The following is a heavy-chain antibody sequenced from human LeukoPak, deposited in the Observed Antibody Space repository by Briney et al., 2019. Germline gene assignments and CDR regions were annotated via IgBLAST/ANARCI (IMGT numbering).Heavy chain of an antibody. CDR2: ISGNNDNP. D-gene: IGHD2-2*01. Sequence: ASVKVSCKSSGYTFSNFGINWVRQAPGQGLEWMGWISGNNDNPNYGQKFQGRFTVTTDSSTNTAYMELRNLRFDDTAVYYCARDGTSTDDYWGQGTLVTVSS. J-gene: IGHJ4*02. CDR1: GYTFSNFG. V-gene: IGHV1-18*01. CDR3: ARDGTSTDDY.